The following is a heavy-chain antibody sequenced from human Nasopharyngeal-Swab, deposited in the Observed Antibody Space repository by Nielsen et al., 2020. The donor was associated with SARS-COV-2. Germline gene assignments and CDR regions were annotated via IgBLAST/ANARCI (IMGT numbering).Heavy chain of an antibody. V-gene: IGHV1-18*01. CDR2: ISAYNGNT. D-gene: IGHD3-3*01. CDR1: GYTFTSYG. CDR3: ARASHRVGSYYDFWSGCYRDYYYYGMDV. J-gene: IGHJ6*02. Sequence: ASVKVSCKASGYTFTSYGISWVRQAPGQGLEWMGWISAYNGNTNYAQRLQGRVTMTTDTSTSTAYMELRSLRSDDTAVYYCARASHRVGSYYDFWSGCYRDYYYYGMDVWGQGTTVTVSS.